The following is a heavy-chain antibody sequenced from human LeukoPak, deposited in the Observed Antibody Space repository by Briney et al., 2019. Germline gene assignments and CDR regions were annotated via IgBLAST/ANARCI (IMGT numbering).Heavy chain of an antibody. Sequence: GKSLRLSCAASGFTFRSYAIHWVRQAPGKGLEWVANIKYDGNEEYYVDSVKGRFTISRDNAKNSLYLQLNSLRVEDTAVYYCKSGGAAPGSFDYWGQGTLVTVSP. CDR3: KSGGAAPGSFDY. J-gene: IGHJ4*02. D-gene: IGHD1-1*01. CDR1: GFTFRSYA. CDR2: IKYDGNEE. V-gene: IGHV3-7*01.